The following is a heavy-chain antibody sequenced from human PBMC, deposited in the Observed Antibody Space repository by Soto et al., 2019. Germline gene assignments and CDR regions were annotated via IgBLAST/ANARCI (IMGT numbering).Heavy chain of an antibody. J-gene: IGHJ1*01. Sequence: SETLSLTCAVYGGSFSGYYWSWIRQPPGKGLEWIGEINHSGSTNYNPSLKSRVTISVDTSKNQFSLKLSFVTAADTAVYYCARGPTGSRIIAAASRRGKYFQHWGQGTLVTVSS. CDR2: INHSGST. V-gene: IGHV4-34*01. CDR1: GGSFSGYY. CDR3: ARGPTGSRIIAAASRRGKYFQH. D-gene: IGHD6-13*01.